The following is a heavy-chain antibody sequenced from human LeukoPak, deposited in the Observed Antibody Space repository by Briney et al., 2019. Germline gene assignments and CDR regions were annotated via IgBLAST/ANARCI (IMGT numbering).Heavy chain of an antibody. D-gene: IGHD6-19*01. V-gene: IGHV3-23*01. CDR2: IFGSGGSS. Sequence: GGSLRLSCAASGFTFNSYAMYWVRQAPGKGLEWVSGIFGSGGSSHYADSVKGRFTISRDNSKNTVYLQMNSLGPEDTAVYYCAKTTTGYSSGRYPGWPVDYWGQGTLVTVSS. CDR3: AKTTTGYSSGRYPGWPVDY. CDR1: GFTFNSYA. J-gene: IGHJ4*02.